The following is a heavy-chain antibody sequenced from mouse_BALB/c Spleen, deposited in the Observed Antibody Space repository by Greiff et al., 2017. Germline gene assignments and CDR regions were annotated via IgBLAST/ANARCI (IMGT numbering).Heavy chain of an antibody. CDR2: ISYDGSN. J-gene: IGHJ4*01. V-gene: IGHV3-6*02. Sequence: EVQRVESGPGLVKPSQSLSLTCSVTGYSITSGYYWNWIRQFPGNKLEWMGYISYDGSNNYNPSLKNRISITRDTSKNQFFLKLNSVTTEDTATYYCARDPYGLYAMDYWGQGTSVTVSS. CDR1: GYSITSGYY. D-gene: IGHD2-10*02. CDR3: ARDPYGLYAMDY.